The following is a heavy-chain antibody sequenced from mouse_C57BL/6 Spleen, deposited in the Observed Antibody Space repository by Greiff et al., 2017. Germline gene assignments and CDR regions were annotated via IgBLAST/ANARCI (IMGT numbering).Heavy chain of an antibody. J-gene: IGHJ2*01. V-gene: IGHV1-52*01. CDR2: IDPSDSET. Sequence: QVQLQQPGAELVRPGSSVKLSCKASGYTFTSYWMHWVKQRPIQGLEWIGNIDPSDSETHYNQKFKDKATLTVDKSSSTAYMQLSSLTSEDSAVYYCARSRATVVADDWGQGTTLTVSS. CDR1: GYTFTSYW. CDR3: ARSRATVVADD. D-gene: IGHD1-1*01.